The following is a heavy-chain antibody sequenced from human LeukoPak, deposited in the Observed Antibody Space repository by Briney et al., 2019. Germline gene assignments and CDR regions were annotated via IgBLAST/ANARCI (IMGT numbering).Heavy chain of an antibody. CDR2: ISYDGSNK. CDR1: GFTLSSYA. CDR3: ARGVGYCSSTSCYTGEFDY. V-gene: IGHV3-30*01. J-gene: IGHJ4*02. Sequence: PGRSLRLSCAASGFTLSSYAMHWVRQAPGKGLEWVAVISYDGSNKYYADSVKGRFTISRDNSKNTLYLQMNSLRAEDTAVYYCARGVGYCSSTSCYTGEFDYWGQGTLVTVSS. D-gene: IGHD2-2*02.